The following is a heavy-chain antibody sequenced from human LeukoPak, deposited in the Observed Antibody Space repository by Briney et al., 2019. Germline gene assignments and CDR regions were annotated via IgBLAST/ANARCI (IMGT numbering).Heavy chain of an antibody. CDR3: ARDPGTYYYGSGSLLFDY. D-gene: IGHD3-10*01. V-gene: IGHV1-18*01. Sequence: ASVKVSCKASGYTFTSYGISWVRQAPGQGLEWMGWISAYNGNTNYAQKLQGRVTMTTDTSTSTAYMELRSLRSDDTAVYYRARDPGTYYYGSGSLLFDYWGQGTLVTVSS. J-gene: IGHJ4*02. CDR2: ISAYNGNT. CDR1: GYTFTSYG.